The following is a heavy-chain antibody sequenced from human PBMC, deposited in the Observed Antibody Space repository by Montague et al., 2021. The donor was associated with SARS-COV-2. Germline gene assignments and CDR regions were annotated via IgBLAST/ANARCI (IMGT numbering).Heavy chain of an antibody. Sequence: SETLSLTCTVSGGSISPYYWSWIRQPPGKGLEWIGNIYYTGSTNYNSSLKSRLTIPVDTSENQFSLKVSSVTAADTAVYYCARGRRILLWFGELLSGGDYYGMDVWGQGTTVTVSS. CDR3: ARGRRILLWFGELLSGGDYYGMDV. D-gene: IGHD3-10*01. V-gene: IGHV4-59*12. J-gene: IGHJ6*02. CDR2: IYYTGST. CDR1: GGSISPYY.